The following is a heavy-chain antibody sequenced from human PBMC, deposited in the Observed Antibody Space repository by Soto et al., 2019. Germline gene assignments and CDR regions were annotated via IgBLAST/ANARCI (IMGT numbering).Heavy chain of an antibody. Sequence: TGGSLRLSCAASGFTFSSYTMHWVRQTPGKGLERVAVISYDGSNKYYADSVKGRFTISRDNSKNTLYLQMNSLRAEDTAVYYCAKGFGDTLGYYYYGMDVWGQGTTVTVSS. J-gene: IGHJ6*02. V-gene: IGHV3-30*04. CDR1: GFTFSSYT. D-gene: IGHD3-10*01. CDR3: AKGFGDTLGYYYYGMDV. CDR2: ISYDGSNK.